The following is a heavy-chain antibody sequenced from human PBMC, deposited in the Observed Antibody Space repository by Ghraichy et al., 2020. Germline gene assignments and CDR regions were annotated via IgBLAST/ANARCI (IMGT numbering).Heavy chain of an antibody. CDR3: ARGLSYGDYVVAFGY. D-gene: IGHD4-17*01. CDR1: GGSFSGYY. CDR2: IKLSGST. V-gene: IGHV4-34*01. J-gene: IGHJ4*02. Sequence: GPLRLSCTVYGGSFSGYYWSWLRQPPGKGLDWIGEIKLSGSTSYSPSLRSRVTISVDTSKNQFSLKLTSVTAADTAMYYCARGLSYGDYVVAFGYWGQGTLVTVSS.